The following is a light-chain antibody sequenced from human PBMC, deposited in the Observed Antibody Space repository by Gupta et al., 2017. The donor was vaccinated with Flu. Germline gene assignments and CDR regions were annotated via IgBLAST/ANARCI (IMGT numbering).Light chain of an antibody. CDR2: DNN. J-gene: IGLJ1*01. Sequence: QSLLAQPPSASGTPGQRVTISCSGSSSNVGSNAVHWYQQVPGTAPKLLIYDNNQRPSGVPDRFSGSKSGTSASLAISGLQSEDEAHCYCAAWDDSLNGHYVFGTGTEVTVL. CDR1: SSNVGSNA. CDR3: AAWDDSLNGHYV. V-gene: IGLV1-44*01.